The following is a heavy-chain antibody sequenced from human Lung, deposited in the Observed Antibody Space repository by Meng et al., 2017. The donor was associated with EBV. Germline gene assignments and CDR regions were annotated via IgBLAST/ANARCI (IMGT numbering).Heavy chain of an antibody. CDR2: TYYRSKWYN. CDR3: ARGATSVFDL. Sequence: QVQLQPSGPGLVKPSQPLSRPCVISGDSVSSSRAAWTWIRQSPSRGLEWLGRTYYRSKWYNDYAVFVKSRITINPDTSKNQFSLQLNSVTPEDTAVYYCARGATSVFDLWGRGTLVTVSS. J-gene: IGHJ2*01. CDR1: GDSVSSSRAA. V-gene: IGHV6-1*01.